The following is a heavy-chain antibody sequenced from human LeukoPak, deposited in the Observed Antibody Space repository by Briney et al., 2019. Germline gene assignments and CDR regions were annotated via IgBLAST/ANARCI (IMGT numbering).Heavy chain of an antibody. V-gene: IGHV4-59*01. J-gene: IGHJ4*02. CDR2: VGHTGTT. CDR1: GSSLSHFF. D-gene: IGHD3-10*01. Sequence: SETLSLTCSVSGSSLSHFFWTWIRQSPGGGLEWIASVGHTGTTNYKSSLKSRLTISKDTSKNQVSLRLTSVTVADTAMYYCARVSKSYFDSGNYPKVNHYFDYWGQGILVTVSS. CDR3: ARVSKSYFDSGNYPKVNHYFDY.